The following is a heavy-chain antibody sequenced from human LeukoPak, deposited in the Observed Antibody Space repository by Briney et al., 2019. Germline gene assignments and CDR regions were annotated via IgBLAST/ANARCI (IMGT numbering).Heavy chain of an antibody. V-gene: IGHV5-51*01. Sequence: GESLKISCQGSGYSFSNHWIGWVRQMPGKGLEWMGIIYPGDSDTRYSPSFQGQVTISADKSISTAYLQWSSLKASDTAIYYCACRGDSGSYYDYWGQGTLVTVSS. CDR3: ACRGDSGSYYDY. CDR1: GYSFSNHW. J-gene: IGHJ4*02. D-gene: IGHD3-10*01. CDR2: IYPGDSDT.